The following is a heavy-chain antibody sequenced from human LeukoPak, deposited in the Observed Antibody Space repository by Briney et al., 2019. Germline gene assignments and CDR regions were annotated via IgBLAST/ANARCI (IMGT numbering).Heavy chain of an antibody. CDR3: AREASRITIFGVVIKGRFDY. D-gene: IGHD3-3*01. J-gene: IGHJ4*02. V-gene: IGHV4-59*01. CDR1: GGSISSYY. Sequence: SETLSLTCTVSGGSISSYYWSWIRQPPGRGLEWIGYIYYSGSTNYKPSLKSRVTISVDTSKNQFSLKLSSVTAADTAVYYCAREASRITIFGVVIKGRFDYWGQGTLVTVSS. CDR2: IYYSGST.